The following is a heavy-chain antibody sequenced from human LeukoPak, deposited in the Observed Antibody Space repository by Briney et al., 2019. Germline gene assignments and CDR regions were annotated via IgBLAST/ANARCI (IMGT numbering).Heavy chain of an antibody. J-gene: IGHJ4*02. Sequence: PGGSLRLSCAASGFTFSNYGMHWARQAPGKGLEWLAIISYDGSIKYYAGSVTGRFNISRDNSMNTLYLQMSSLTTDDTAVYYCAKDRRSWWELHYWGQGTLVTVSS. V-gene: IGHV3-30*18. D-gene: IGHD1-26*01. CDR1: GFTFSNYG. CDR2: ISYDGSIK. CDR3: AKDRRSWWELHY.